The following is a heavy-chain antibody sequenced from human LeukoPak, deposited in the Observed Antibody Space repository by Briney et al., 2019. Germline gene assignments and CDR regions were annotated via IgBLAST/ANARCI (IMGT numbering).Heavy chain of an antibody. CDR2: IRYDGSNK. Sequence: PGGSLRLSCAASGFTFSSYGMHWVRQAPGKGLEWAAFIRYDGSNKYYADSVKGRFTISRDNSKNTLYLQMNSLRAEDTAVYYCAADYGEDYYYYGMDVWGQGTTVTVSS. CDR1: GFTFSSYG. V-gene: IGHV3-30*02. CDR3: AADYGEDYYYYGMDV. D-gene: IGHD4-17*01. J-gene: IGHJ6*02.